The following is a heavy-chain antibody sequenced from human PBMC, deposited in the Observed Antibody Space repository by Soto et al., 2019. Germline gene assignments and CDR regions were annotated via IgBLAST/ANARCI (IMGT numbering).Heavy chain of an antibody. CDR1: GFTFSGRG. V-gene: IGHV3-48*02. CDR2: ISPVSTSK. D-gene: IGHD5-12*01. Sequence: GSLRLSCAASGFTFSGRGMIWVRQAPGKGLEWLSYISPVSTSKYYADSAKGRFSISRDNARASLYLQMNSLRDDDTAVYYCATVDGPTVATMFFDYWGQGILVTVSS. J-gene: IGHJ4*02. CDR3: ATVDGPTVATMFFDY.